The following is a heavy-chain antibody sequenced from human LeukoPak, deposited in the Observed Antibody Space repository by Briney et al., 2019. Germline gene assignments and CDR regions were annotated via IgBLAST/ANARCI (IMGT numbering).Heavy chain of an antibody. V-gene: IGHV1-2*07. CDR3: ARDWAPYCGGDCYPSEAFDI. CDR2: INPNSGGT. Sequence: GASVKVSCKASGYTFTGYYMHWVRQAPGQGLEWMVWINPNSGGTNYAHKFQGRVTMTRDTSISTAYMELSRLRSDDTAVYYCARDWAPYCGGDCYPSEAFDIWGQGTMVTVSS. CDR1: GYTFTGYY. J-gene: IGHJ3*02. D-gene: IGHD2-21*02.